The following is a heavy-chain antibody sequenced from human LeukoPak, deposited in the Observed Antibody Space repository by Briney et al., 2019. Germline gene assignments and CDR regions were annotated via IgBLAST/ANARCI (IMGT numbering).Heavy chain of an antibody. D-gene: IGHD2-8*02. CDR3: ATYRQVLLPFES. CDR1: GFTFSKFA. V-gene: IGHV3-30*04. Sequence: GGSLRLSCAAAGFTFSKFAMHWVRQAPGKGLEWVAVVSYDGSYKYYADSVKGRFTISRDNSKSTLSLQMNSLRAEDTAIYYCATYRQVLLPFESWGQGTLVTVSS. J-gene: IGHJ4*02. CDR2: VSYDGSYK.